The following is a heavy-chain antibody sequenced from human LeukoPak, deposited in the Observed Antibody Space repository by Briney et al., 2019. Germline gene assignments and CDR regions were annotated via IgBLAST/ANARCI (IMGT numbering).Heavy chain of an antibody. V-gene: IGHV3-30*04. CDR1: GFNFSNFA. Sequence: PGGSLGLSCAASGFNFSNFAMHWVRQAPGKGLEWVAVVSGNGRSKFSANSVKGRFTISRDNSKSTLFLQMNSLKLEDMGVYYCAREVASLTDAFDIWGQGTLVSVSA. CDR3: AREVASLTDAFDI. CDR2: VSGNGRSK. J-gene: IGHJ3*02. D-gene: IGHD5-12*01.